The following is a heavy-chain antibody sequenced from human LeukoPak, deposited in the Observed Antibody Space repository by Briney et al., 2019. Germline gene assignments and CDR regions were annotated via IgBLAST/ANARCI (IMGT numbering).Heavy chain of an antibody. CDR3: ARGGHKLLRHTCFAL. D-gene: IGHD2-15*01. CDR1: GFTFSSYG. Sequence: GGSLRLSCAASGFTFSSYGMHWVRQAPGKGLEWVAVIWYDGSNKYYADSVKGRFTISRDNSKNTLYLQMNSLRAEETAVYYCARGGHKLLRHTCFALWGQGTLVTVSS. CDR2: IWYDGSNK. V-gene: IGHV3-33*01. J-gene: IGHJ1*01.